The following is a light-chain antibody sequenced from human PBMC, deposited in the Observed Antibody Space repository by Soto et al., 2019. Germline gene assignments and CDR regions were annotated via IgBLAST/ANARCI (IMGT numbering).Light chain of an antibody. V-gene: IGKV1-13*02. CDR2: DVS. CDR3: QQFNVYPFT. J-gene: IGKJ5*01. CDR1: QDIRGA. Sequence: AIQLTQSPSSLSASVGDRVTITCRASQDIRGALAWYQQKPGKAPKLLIYDVSSLESGVPSRFSGSGSGTDFTFTISSLQPEYFATYYCQQFNVYPFTFGQGTRLEIK.